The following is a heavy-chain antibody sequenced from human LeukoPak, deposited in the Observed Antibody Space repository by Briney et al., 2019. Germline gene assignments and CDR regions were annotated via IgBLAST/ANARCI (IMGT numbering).Heavy chain of an antibody. V-gene: IGHV4-4*07. CDR2: IYTSGST. J-gene: IGHJ5*02. CDR3: ARDLGDRGIAADPEDGWFDP. CDR1: GGSISSYY. D-gene: IGHD6-25*01. Sequence: SETLSLTCTVSGGSISSYYWSWNRQPAGKGLEWIGRIYTSGSTNYNPSLKSRVTMSVDTSKNQFSLKLSSVTAADTAVYYCARDLGDRGIAADPEDGWFDPWGQGTLVTVSS.